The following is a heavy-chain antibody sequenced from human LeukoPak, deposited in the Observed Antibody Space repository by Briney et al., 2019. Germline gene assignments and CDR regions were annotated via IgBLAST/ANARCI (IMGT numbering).Heavy chain of an antibody. CDR2: IYYSGST. D-gene: IGHD6-13*01. J-gene: IGHJ6*02. CDR1: GGSISSYY. CDR3: ARYRQLSYYYYGMDV. Sequence: SEALSLTCTVSGGSISSYYWSWIRQPPGKGLEWIGYIYYSGSTNYNPSLKSRVTISVDTSKNQFSLKLSSVTAADTAVYYCARYRQLSYYYYGMDVWGQGTTVTVSS. V-gene: IGHV4-59*01.